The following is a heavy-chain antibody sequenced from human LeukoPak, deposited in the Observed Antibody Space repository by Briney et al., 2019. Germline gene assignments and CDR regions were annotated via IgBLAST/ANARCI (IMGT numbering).Heavy chain of an antibody. D-gene: IGHD3-10*01. V-gene: IGHV3-23*01. Sequence: PGGSLRLSCAASGFTFSSYAMSWVRQAPGKGLEWVSAISGSGGSTYYADSVKGRFTISRDNSRNTLYLQMNSLRAEDTAVYYCAKASYRGRQYYYYMDVWGKGTTVTVSS. CDR2: ISGSGGST. J-gene: IGHJ6*03. CDR1: GFTFSSYA. CDR3: AKASYRGRQYYYYMDV.